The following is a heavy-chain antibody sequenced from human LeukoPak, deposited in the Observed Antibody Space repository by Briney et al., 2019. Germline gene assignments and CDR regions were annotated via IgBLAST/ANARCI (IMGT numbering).Heavy chain of an antibody. CDR2: IYSGGST. J-gene: IGHJ5*02. V-gene: IGHV3-53*01. D-gene: IGHD2-2*01. Sequence: PGGSLRLSCAASGFTVSSNYMSWVRQAPGKGLEWVSVIYSGGSTYYADSVKGRFTTSRDNSKNTLYLQMNSLRAEDTAVYYCARALGYCSSTSCYDNWFDPWGQGTLVTVSS. CDR1: GFTVSSNY. CDR3: ARALGYCSSTSCYDNWFDP.